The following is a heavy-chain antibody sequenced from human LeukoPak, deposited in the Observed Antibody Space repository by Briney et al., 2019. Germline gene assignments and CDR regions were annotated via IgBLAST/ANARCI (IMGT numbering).Heavy chain of an antibody. CDR3: ARIAVANYPYYFDY. CDR1: GFTFSSYA. CDR2: IYSGGST. D-gene: IGHD6-19*01. V-gene: IGHV3-53*01. J-gene: IGHJ4*02. Sequence: GGSLKLSCAASGFTFSSYAMSWVRQAPGKGLEWVSVIYSGGSTYYADSVEGRFTISRDNSKNTLYLQMNSLRAEDTAVYYCARIAVANYPYYFDYWGQGTLVTVSS.